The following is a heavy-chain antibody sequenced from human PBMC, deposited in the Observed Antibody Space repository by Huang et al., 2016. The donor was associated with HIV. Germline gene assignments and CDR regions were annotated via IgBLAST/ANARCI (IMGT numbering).Heavy chain of an antibody. V-gene: IGHV3-74*01. D-gene: IGHD2-15*01. Sequence: EEHLVESGGGLVQPGGSRRLSCDASGFKFSNYWMQWVRQAPGKGLMWVSRIKSDGRTTDYADSVKGRFTISRDNAKNTLYLQMSSLTAEDTAIYYCARAGGFEIWGQGTVVTVSS. CDR2: IKSDGRTT. CDR1: GFKFSNYW. J-gene: IGHJ3*02. CDR3: ARAGGFEI.